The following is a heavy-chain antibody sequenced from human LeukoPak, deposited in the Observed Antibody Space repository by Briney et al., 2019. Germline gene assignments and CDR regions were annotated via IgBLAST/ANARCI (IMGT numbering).Heavy chain of an antibody. D-gene: IGHD3-10*01. J-gene: IGHJ4*02. CDR3: ARDAATGSRDQLARYFDY. CDR1: GGTFSSYA. Sequence: SVKVSCKASGGTFSSYAISWVRQAPGQGLEWMGGIIPIFGTANYAQKFQGRVTITTDESTSTAYMELSSLRSEDTAVYYCARDAATGSRDQLARYFDYWGQGTLVTVSS. CDR2: IIPIFGTA. V-gene: IGHV1-69*05.